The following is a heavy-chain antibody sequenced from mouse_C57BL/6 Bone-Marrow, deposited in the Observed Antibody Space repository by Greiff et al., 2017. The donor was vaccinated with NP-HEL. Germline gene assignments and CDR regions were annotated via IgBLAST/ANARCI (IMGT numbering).Heavy chain of an antibody. CDR2: ISSGGSYT. Sequence: EVQLVESGGDLVKPGGSLKLSCAASGFTFSSYGMSWVRQTPDKRLEWVATISSGGSYTYYPDSVKGRFTISRDNAKNTLYLQMSSLKSEDTAMYYCARGGKCVGYFDYWGQGTTLTVSS. J-gene: IGHJ2*01. CDR1: GFTFSSYG. D-gene: IGHD2-1*01. V-gene: IGHV5-6*01. CDR3: ARGGKCVGYFDY.